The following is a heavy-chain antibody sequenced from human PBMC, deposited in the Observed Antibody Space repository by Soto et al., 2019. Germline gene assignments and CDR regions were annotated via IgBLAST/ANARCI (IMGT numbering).Heavy chain of an antibody. CDR2: IIPIFGTA. D-gene: IGHD1-26*01. V-gene: IGHV1-69*01. J-gene: IGHJ4*02. CDR1: GGTFSSYS. CDR3: ARNGGRHSGGIDY. Sequence: QVQLVQSGAEVKKPGSSVKVSCKASGGTFSSYSINWVRQARGQGLEWMGEIIPIFGTANYAKKLQGRVTITADESTSTAYMELSSLRSEDTAVYYCARNGGRHSGGIDYWGQGTLVTVSS.